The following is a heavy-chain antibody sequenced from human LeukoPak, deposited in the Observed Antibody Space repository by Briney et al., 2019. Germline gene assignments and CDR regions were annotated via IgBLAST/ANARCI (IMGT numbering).Heavy chain of an antibody. D-gene: IGHD4-17*01. CDR3: AKDRDDYGYYAFDY. V-gene: IGHV3-23*01. CDR2: ISRTGDTT. CDR1: GFTFSSYV. J-gene: IGHJ4*02. Sequence: GGSLRLSCASSGFTFSSYVMNWVRQAPGKGLEWVSGISRTGDTTYYADSVKGRFTISRDNSKNTLYLQMNSLRVADTAIYYCAKDRDDYGYYAFDYWGQGTLVTVSS.